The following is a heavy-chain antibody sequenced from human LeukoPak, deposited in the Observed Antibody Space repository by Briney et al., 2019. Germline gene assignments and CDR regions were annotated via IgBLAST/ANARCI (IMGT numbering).Heavy chain of an antibody. V-gene: IGHV4-30-2*01. D-gene: IGHD3-10*01. CDR3: ARSMRAMWFGESHFDY. CDR2: IYHSGST. CDR1: GGSISSGGYY. J-gene: IGHJ4*02. Sequence: SETLSLTCTVSGGSISSGGYYWSWIRQPPGKGLEWIGYIYHSGSTYYNPSLKSRVTISVDRSKNQFSLKLSSVTAADTAVYYCARSMRAMWFGESHFDYWGQGTLVTVSS.